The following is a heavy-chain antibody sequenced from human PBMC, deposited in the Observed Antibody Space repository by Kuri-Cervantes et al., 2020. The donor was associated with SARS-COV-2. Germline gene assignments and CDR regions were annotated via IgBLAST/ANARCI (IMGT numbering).Heavy chain of an antibody. D-gene: IGHD3-3*01. CDR1: GGSISSYY. V-gene: IGHV4-59*12. J-gene: IGHJ6*02. CDR3: ARDSGVTIFGVVIPGYGMDV. CDR2: IYYSGST. Sequence: SETLSLTCTVSGGSISSYYWSWIRQPPGKGLEWIGYIYYSGSTNYNPSLKSRVTISVDTSKNQFSLKLSSATAADTAVYYCARDSGVTIFGVVIPGYGMDVWGQGTTVTVSS.